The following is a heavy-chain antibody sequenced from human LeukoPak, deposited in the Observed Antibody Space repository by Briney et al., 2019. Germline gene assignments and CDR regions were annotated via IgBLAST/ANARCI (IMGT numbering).Heavy chain of an antibody. J-gene: IGHJ3*02. Sequence: GESLQISCKGSGYSFSSNWVGWVRQLPGKGLEWMGIIYPGDSDTRYSPSFQGQVTISVDKSTSTAYLQWSSLKASDTAMYYCARPPFIWGQGTMVTVSS. V-gene: IGHV5-51*01. CDR3: ARPPFI. CDR1: GYSFSSNW. CDR2: IYPGDSDT.